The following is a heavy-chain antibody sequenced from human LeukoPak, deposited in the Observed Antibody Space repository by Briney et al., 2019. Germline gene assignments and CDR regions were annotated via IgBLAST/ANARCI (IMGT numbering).Heavy chain of an antibody. CDR1: GYSISSGYY. V-gene: IGHV4-38-2*01. CDR2: IYHSGST. CDR3: ARTPSSGWYDWRAWFDY. J-gene: IGHJ4*02. Sequence: SETLSLTCAVSGYSISSGYYWGWIRQPPGKGLDLIGSIYHSGSTYYNPSLKSRVTILVDTSKNQFSLKLSSVTTADTAVYYCARTPSSGWYDWRAWFDYWGQGTLVTVSS. D-gene: IGHD6-19*01.